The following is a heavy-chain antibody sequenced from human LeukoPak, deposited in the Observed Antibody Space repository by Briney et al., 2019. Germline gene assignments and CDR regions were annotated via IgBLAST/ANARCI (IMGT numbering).Heavy chain of an antibody. CDR1: GYSFTSYW. D-gene: IGHD5-18*01. CDR3: ARLVSSNTADFDY. V-gene: IGHV5-10-1*01. Sequence: GESLKISCKGSGYSFTSYWITWVRQMPGKGLEWMGRIDPSDSYSNYSPSLQGHVTISADKSISTAYLQWSSLKASDTAMYYCARLVSSNTADFDYWGQGTLVTVSS. CDR2: IDPSDSYS. J-gene: IGHJ4*02.